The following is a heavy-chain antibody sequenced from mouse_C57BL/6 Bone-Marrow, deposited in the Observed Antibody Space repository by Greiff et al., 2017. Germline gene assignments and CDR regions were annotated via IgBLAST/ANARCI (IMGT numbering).Heavy chain of an antibody. V-gene: IGHV7-1*01. D-gene: IGHD2-13*01. CDR1: GFTFSDFY. Sequence: EVMLVESGGGLVQSGRSLRLSCATSGFTFSDFYMEWVRQAPGKGLEWIAASRNKANDYTTEYSASVKGRFIVSRDTSQSIIYLQMNAMRAEDTAIYYCARDARDYKFAYWDQGNLVTVSA. CDR2: SRNKANDYTT. J-gene: IGHJ3*01. CDR3: ARDARDYKFAY.